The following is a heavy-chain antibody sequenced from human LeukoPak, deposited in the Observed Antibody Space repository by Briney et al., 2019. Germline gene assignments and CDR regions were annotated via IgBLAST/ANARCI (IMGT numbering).Heavy chain of an antibody. D-gene: IGHD3/OR15-3a*01. CDR3: TQDLFWTGSVDSNFCMDI. CDR1: GITFDYHA. V-gene: IGHV3-23*01. Sequence: PGGSLRLSCVVSGITFDYHALSWVRQAPGKGLEWVSGINGVGDRADYADSVRGRFIISRDISKNTLYLQMYSLRADDTAVYYCTQDLFWTGSVDSNFCMDIWGKGTTVVVSS. J-gene: IGHJ6*03. CDR2: INGVGDRA.